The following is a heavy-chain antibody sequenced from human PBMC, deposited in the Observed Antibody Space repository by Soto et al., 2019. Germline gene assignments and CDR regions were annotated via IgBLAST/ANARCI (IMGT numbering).Heavy chain of an antibody. CDR2: ITSSGSNT. CDR3: AKEQGRVAAALDY. J-gene: IGHJ4*02. CDR1: GFTFSGYG. D-gene: IGHD6-13*01. Sequence: EVQLLESGGDLVQRGGSLRLSCAASGFTFSGYGMSWVRQAQGKGLEWVSSITSSGSNTYYVDSVKGRFTISRDNSKNTLYLQMNSLTVEDTAVYYCAKEQGRVAAALDYWGQGTLVTVSS. V-gene: IGHV3-23*01.